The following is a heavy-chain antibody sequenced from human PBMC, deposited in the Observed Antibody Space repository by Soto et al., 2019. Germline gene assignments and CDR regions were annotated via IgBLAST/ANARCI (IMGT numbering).Heavy chain of an antibody. CDR3: ASVETQRYYYGMDV. Sequence: SVKVSCKASGGAFSSYAISWVRQAPGQGLEWMGGIIPIFGTADYAQKFQGRVTITADESTSTAYMELSSLRSEDTAVYYCASVETQRYYYGMDVWGQGTTVTVSS. D-gene: IGHD2-15*01. V-gene: IGHV1-69*13. CDR2: IIPIFGTA. CDR1: GGAFSSYA. J-gene: IGHJ6*02.